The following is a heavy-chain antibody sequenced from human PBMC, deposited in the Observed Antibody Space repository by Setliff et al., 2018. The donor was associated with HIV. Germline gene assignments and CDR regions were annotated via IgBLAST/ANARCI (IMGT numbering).Heavy chain of an antibody. V-gene: IGHV4-4*07. Sequence: SETLSLTCTVSGGSISSYYWSWIRQPAGKRLEFIGRISAAGTINYNPSLKSRVTISLDASKNQFYLRLTSVTAADTAIYFCARGVVALSPRGPLDLWGPGTLVTVSS. J-gene: IGHJ4*03. CDR1: GGSISSYY. CDR3: ARGVVALSPRGPLDL. D-gene: IGHD5-12*01. CDR2: ISAAGTI.